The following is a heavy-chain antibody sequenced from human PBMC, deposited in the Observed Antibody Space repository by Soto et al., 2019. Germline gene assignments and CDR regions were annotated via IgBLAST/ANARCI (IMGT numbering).Heavy chain of an antibody. J-gene: IGHJ6*02. Sequence: KAVGSLRLSCAASGFTFSNAWMSWVRQAPGKGLEWVGRIKSKTDGGTTDYAAPVKGRFTISRDDSKNTLYLQMNSLKTEDTAVYYCTTDHSSWSYYYYGMDVWGQGTTVTV. CDR2: IKSKTDGGTT. CDR3: TTDHSSWSYYYYGMDV. D-gene: IGHD6-13*01. V-gene: IGHV3-15*01. CDR1: GFTFSNAW.